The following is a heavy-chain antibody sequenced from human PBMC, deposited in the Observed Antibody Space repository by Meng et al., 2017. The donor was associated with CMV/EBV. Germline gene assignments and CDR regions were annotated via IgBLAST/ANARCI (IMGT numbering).Heavy chain of an antibody. V-gene: IGHV3-30-3*01. CDR3: ARDLCGDSSCSPFGY. CDR1: EFTFSNYA. D-gene: IGHD2-15*01. J-gene: IGHJ4*02. CDR2: TSYDGSTK. Sequence: GESLKISCAASEFTFSNYAIHWVRRAPGKGLEWVAVTSYDGSTKHYADSVKGRFTISRDNSKNTVFLQMNSRRPEDTAVYYCARDLCGDSSCSPFGYWGQGALVTVSS.